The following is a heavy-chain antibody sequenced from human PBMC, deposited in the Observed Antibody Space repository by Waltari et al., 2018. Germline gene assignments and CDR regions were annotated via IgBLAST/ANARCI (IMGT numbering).Heavy chain of an antibody. V-gene: IGHV3-74*01. J-gene: IGHJ6*02. CDR3: ARVATKTYSSPVPGRPYYYGMDV. CDR1: GFTFSRYW. CDR2: INSDGSST. Sequence: EEQLVESGGGLAQPGESLRLSCSASGFTFSRYWMAWVRQAPGKGLVWVSLINSDGSSTTYADSVKGRFTISRDNAKNTLYVQMNRLRAEDTAVYYCARVATKTYSSPVPGRPYYYGMDVWGQGTTVTVSS. D-gene: IGHD3-22*01.